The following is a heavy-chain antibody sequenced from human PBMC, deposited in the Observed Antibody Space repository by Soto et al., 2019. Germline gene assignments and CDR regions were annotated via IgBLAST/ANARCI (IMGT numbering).Heavy chain of an antibody. J-gene: IGHJ6*01. V-gene: IGHV3-30-3*01. CDR3: XXXXXXXXXXXXXHYYG. CDR1: GFTFSSYA. Sequence: QVQLVESGGGVVQPGRSLRLSCAASGFTFSSYAMHWVRQAPGKGLEWVAVISYDGSKKYYADSVKGRFTISRDNSKNTLYLQMTSLRAEDTAVYYCXXXXXXXXXXXXXHYYG. CDR2: ISYDGSKK.